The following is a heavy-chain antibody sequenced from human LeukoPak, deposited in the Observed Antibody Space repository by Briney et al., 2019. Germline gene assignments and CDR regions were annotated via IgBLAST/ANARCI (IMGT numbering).Heavy chain of an antibody. D-gene: IGHD6-19*01. J-gene: IGHJ5*02. CDR1: GGTFSSYA. Sequence: ASVKVSCKASGGTFSSYAISWVRQAPGQGLEWMGGIIPIFGTANYAQKFQGRVTITTDESTSTAYMELSSLRSEDTAVYYCARDQGSSGWSGVDWFGPWGQGTLVTVSS. V-gene: IGHV1-69*05. CDR3: ARDQGSSGWSGVDWFGP. CDR2: IIPIFGTA.